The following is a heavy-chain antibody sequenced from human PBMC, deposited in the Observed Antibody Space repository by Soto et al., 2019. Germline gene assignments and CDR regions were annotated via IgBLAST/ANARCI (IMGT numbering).Heavy chain of an antibody. V-gene: IGHV3-30*18. Sequence: QVQLVESGGGVVQPGRSLRLSCAASGFTFSSYGMHWVRQAPGKGLEWVAVISYDGSNKYCADSVKGRFTISRDNSKNTLYLQMNSLRAEDTAVYYCAKDQGPLLWFGELGAFDIWGQGTMVTVSS. J-gene: IGHJ3*02. D-gene: IGHD3-10*01. CDR3: AKDQGPLLWFGELGAFDI. CDR1: GFTFSSYG. CDR2: ISYDGSNK.